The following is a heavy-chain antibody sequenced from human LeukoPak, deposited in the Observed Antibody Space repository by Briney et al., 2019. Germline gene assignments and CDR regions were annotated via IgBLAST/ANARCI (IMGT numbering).Heavy chain of an antibody. CDR3: ARVQVVPAAIGWFDP. J-gene: IGHJ5*02. CDR1: GGSISSGGYY. CDR2: IYYSGST. V-gene: IGHV4-31*03. D-gene: IGHD2-2*01. Sequence: SETLSLTCTVSGGSISSGGYYWSRIRQHPGKGLEWIGYIYYSGSTYYNPSLKSRVTISVDTSKNQFSLKLSSVTAAATAVYYCARVQVVPAAIGWFDPWGQGTLVTVSS.